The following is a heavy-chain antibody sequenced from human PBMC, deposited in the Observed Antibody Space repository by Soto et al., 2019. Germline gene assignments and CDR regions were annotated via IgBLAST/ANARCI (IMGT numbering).Heavy chain of an antibody. CDR2: ISSSSSYI. Sequence: PGGSLRLSCAASGFTFSSYSMNWVRQAPGKGLEWVSSISSSSSYIYYADSVKGRFTISRDNAKNSLYLQMKSLRAEDTAVYYCARDPPATRHGMDVWGQGTTVTVSS. V-gene: IGHV3-21*04. CDR1: GFTFSSYS. J-gene: IGHJ6*02. CDR3: ARDPPATRHGMDV.